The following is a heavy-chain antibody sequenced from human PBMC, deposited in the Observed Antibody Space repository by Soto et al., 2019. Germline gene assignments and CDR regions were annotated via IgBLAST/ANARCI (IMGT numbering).Heavy chain of an antibody. CDR3: ARHIDYYGSWAYNWFDP. Sequence: PSETLSLTCTVSGGSISSYYWSWIRQPPGKGLEWIGYIYYSGSTNYNPSLKSRVTISVDTSKNQFSLKLSSVTAADTAVYYCARHIDYYGSWAYNWFDPWGQGTLVTVSS. J-gene: IGHJ5*02. CDR2: IYYSGST. CDR1: GGSISSYY. V-gene: IGHV4-59*08. D-gene: IGHD3-10*01.